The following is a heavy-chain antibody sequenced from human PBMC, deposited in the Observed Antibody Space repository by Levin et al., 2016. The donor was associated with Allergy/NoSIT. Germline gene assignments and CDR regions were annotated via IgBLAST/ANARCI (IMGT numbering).Heavy chain of an antibody. Sequence: SETLSLTCTVSGDSIRSRKYYWAWIRQPPGKGLEWIGTMYYSGTPYYNPSLKSRVTISVDTSQNQFSLKLRSVTAADTAIYYCASGEVDHSIDWHAPPGGGLFDPWGQGTLVTVSS. CDR1: GDSIRSRKYY. CDR3: ASGEVDHSIDWHAPPGGGLFDP. CDR2: MYYSGTP. J-gene: IGHJ5*02. V-gene: IGHV4-39*01. D-gene: IGHD3-16*01.